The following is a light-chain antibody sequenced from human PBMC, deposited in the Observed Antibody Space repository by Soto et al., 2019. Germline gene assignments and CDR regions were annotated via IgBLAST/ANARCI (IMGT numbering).Light chain of an antibody. CDR3: QQYNSWPPYT. V-gene: IGKV3-15*01. CDR2: DTS. CDR1: QSVSSN. J-gene: IGKJ2*01. Sequence: EIVLTQSPATLSVSPGERATLSCRASQSVSSNLAWYQQKPGPAPRLLIYDTSSRATGFPARFSGSGSGTEFTLTISSLQSEDIAVYYCQQYNSWPPYTFGQGTKVEIK.